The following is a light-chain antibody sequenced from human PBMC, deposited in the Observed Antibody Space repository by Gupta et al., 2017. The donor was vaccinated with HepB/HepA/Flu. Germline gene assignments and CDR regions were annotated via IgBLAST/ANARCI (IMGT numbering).Light chain of an antibody. J-gene: IGLJ1*01. CDR1: SSDVGVYNY. Sequence: QSALTQPRSVSGSPGQSATISCTGTSSDVGVYNYVSWYQQHPGKAPKLMIYDVSQRPSGVPDRFSGSKSGNTASLTISGLQAEDEADYYCCSYAGGYTYVFGTGTKVTVL. CDR3: CSYAGGYTYV. V-gene: IGLV2-11*01. CDR2: DVS.